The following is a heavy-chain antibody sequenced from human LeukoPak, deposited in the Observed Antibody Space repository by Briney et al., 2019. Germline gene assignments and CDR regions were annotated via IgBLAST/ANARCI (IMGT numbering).Heavy chain of an antibody. Sequence: GGSLRLSCAASGFTVSSNYMGWVRQAPGKGLEWVSVIYSGGSTYYADSVKGRLTISRDNSKNTLYLQMNSLRAEDTAVYYCARENWGHYDAFDIWGQGTMVTVSS. CDR3: ARENWGHYDAFDI. D-gene: IGHD7-27*01. V-gene: IGHV3-53*01. CDR2: IYSGGST. J-gene: IGHJ3*02. CDR1: GFTVSSNY.